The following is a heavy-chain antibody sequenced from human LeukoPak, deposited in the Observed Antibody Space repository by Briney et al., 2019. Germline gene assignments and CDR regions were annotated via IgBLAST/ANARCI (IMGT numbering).Heavy chain of an antibody. CDR2: IYYSGST. V-gene: IGHV4-31*03. CDR3: VTFSARGPWGRFDP. CDR1: GGSISSGGYY. J-gene: IGHJ5*02. Sequence: SQTLSLTCTVSGGSISSGGYYWSWIRQHPGKGLEWIGYIYYSGSTYYNPSLKSRVTISVDTSKNQFSLKLSSVTAADTDLYYCVTFSARGPWGRFDPWGQGTLVTVSS. D-gene: IGHD7-27*01.